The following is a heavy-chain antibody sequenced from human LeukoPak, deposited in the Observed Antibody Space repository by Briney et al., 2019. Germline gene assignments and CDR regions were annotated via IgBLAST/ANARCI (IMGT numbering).Heavy chain of an antibody. V-gene: IGHV4-30-4*08. CDR1: GGSISGDYY. D-gene: IGHD6-13*01. Sequence: SQTLSLTCTVSGGSISGDYYWSWIRQPPGKGLEWIGYIYYSGSTFYNPSLKSRVTISVDTSKNQFSLKLSSVTAADTAVYYCARGDMYSSSWSNWGQGALVTVSS. CDR3: ARGDMYSSSWSN. CDR2: IYYSGST. J-gene: IGHJ4*02.